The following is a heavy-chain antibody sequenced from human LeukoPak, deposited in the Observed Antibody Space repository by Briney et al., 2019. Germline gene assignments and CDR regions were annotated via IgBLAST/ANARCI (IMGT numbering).Heavy chain of an antibody. CDR2: ISGSSNYI. Sequence: SGGSLRLSCVASGFTFSSYSMNRVRQAPGKGLEWVSSISGSSNYIYYADSMKGRFTISRDNAKNSLYLQMNSLRAEDTAVYYCAKRMTVTGTSFFDYWGQGTLVTVSS. CDR3: AKRMTVTGTSFFDY. D-gene: IGHD6-19*01. V-gene: IGHV3-21*06. J-gene: IGHJ4*02. CDR1: GFTFSSYS.